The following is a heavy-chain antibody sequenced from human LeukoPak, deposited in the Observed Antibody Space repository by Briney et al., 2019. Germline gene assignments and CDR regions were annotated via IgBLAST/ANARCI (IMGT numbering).Heavy chain of an antibody. Sequence: PGGSLRLSCAASGFTACSNYMSWVRQAPGKGLEWVSVIYSGGSTYYADSVKGRFTISRDNAKNSLYLQMNSLRAEDTAVYYCARVRTWYYFDYWGQGTLVTVSS. CDR3: ARVRTWYYFDY. CDR1: GFTACSNY. CDR2: IYSGGST. V-gene: IGHV3-53*01. D-gene: IGHD3/OR15-3a*01. J-gene: IGHJ4*02.